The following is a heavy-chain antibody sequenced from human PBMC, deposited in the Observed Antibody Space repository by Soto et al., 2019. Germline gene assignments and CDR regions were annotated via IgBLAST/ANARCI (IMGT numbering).Heavy chain of an antibody. CDR2: ISGSGGST. Sequence: EVQLLESGGSLVQPGGSLRLSCAASGFTFSSYAMSWVRQAPGKRLEWVSVISGSGGSTYYADSVKGRFTISRDNSNNTLYLQTNSLRAEDTAVYYCATGRGLYYYSGMDVWGQGTTVTVSS. V-gene: IGHV3-23*01. CDR3: ATGRGLYYYSGMDV. CDR1: GFTFSSYA. D-gene: IGHD3-10*01. J-gene: IGHJ6*02.